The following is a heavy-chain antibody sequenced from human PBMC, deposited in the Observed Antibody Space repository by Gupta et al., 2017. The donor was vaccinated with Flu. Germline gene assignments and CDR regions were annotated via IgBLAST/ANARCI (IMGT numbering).Heavy chain of an antibody. CDR1: GFTFSSYG. CDR3: AREGGEAGSTGYHANRFDP. V-gene: IGHV3-33*01. D-gene: IGHD6-19*01. CDR2: IWYDGNTK. J-gene: IGHJ5*02. Sequence: QVQLVESGGGVVQPGRSLRLSCAASGFTFSSYGMHWVRQAPGKGVECVAVIWYDGNTKYYADSVMCRCTISRDNSKNTLYLQIKSLGADDKAIYYCAREGGEAGSTGYHANRFDPWGQGTLGTVSS.